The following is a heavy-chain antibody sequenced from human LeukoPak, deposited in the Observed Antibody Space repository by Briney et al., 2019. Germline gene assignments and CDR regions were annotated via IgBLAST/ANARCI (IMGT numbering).Heavy chain of an antibody. D-gene: IGHD1-26*01. CDR1: GYSISSGYY. J-gene: IGHJ4*02. Sequence: SETLSLTCTVSGYSISSGYYWGWIRQPPGKGLEWIGSIYHSGSTYYNPSLKSRVTISVDTSKSQFSLKLSSVTAADTAVYYCARVLSGSYYIDYWGQGTLVTVSS. CDR2: IYHSGST. CDR3: ARVLSGSYYIDY. V-gene: IGHV4-38-2*02.